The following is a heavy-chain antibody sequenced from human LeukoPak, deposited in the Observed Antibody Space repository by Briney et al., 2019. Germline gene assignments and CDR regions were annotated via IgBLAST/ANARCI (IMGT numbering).Heavy chain of an antibody. CDR1: GFIFSSYW. CDR3: VRVRDGYNSFFDY. CDR2: INSDGTTT. J-gene: IGHJ4*02. D-gene: IGHD5-24*01. Sequence: GGSLRLSCAASGFIFSSYWMHWVRQAPGKGLVWVSRINSDGTTTNYADSVKGRFTISRDNAKNTLYLQMNSLRAEDTAVYYCVRVRDGYNSFFDYWGQGTLVTVSS. V-gene: IGHV3-74*01.